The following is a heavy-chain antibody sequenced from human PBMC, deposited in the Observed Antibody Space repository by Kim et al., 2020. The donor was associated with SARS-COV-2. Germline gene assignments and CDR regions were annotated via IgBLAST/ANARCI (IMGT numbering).Heavy chain of an antibody. V-gene: IGHV4-34*01. Sequence: SETLSLTCAVYGGSFSGYYWSWIRQPPGKGLEWIGEINHSGSTNYNPSLKSRVTISVDTSKNQFSLKLSSVTAADTAVYYCAISSMIVVAYPNLEHWGQGTLVTVSS. CDR1: GGSFSGYY. D-gene: IGHD3-22*01. J-gene: IGHJ1*01. CDR2: INHSGST. CDR3: AISSMIVVAYPNLEH.